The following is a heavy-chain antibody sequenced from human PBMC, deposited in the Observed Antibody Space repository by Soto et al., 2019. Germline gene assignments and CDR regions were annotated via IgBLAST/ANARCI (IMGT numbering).Heavy chain of an antibody. J-gene: IGHJ4*02. CDR2: MSYDGSDK. Sequence: QVQLVESGGGVVQPGRSLRLSCEASGFMFTGYAMHWVRQAPGKGLEWVAVMSYDGSDKFYRASVKGRFTISRDISKNTLFLEMTSLRPEDTDLYFCARGRGLAARPQHLDYWGQGTLVTVSS. CDR1: GFMFTGYA. V-gene: IGHV3-30-3*01. D-gene: IGHD6-6*01. CDR3: ARGRGLAARPQHLDY.